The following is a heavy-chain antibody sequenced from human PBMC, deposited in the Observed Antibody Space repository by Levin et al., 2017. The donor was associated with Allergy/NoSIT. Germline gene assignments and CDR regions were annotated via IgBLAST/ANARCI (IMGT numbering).Heavy chain of an antibody. Sequence: RASVKVSCKGSGYSFTSYWIGWVRQMPGKGLEWMGIIYPGDSDTRYSPSFQGQVTISADKSISTAYLQWSSLKASDTAMYYCARAKGGDIVVVPAANSYYDGMDGWGQGTTVTVSS. CDR1: GYSFTSYW. CDR2: IYPGDSDT. D-gene: IGHD2-2*01. CDR3: ARAKGGDIVVVPAANSYYDGMDG. J-gene: IGHJ6*02. V-gene: IGHV5-51*01.